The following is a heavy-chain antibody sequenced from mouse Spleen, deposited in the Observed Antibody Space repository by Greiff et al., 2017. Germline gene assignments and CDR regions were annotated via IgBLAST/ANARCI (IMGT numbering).Heavy chain of an antibody. J-gene: IGHJ4*01. Sequence: EVQVVESGGGLVKPGGSLKLSCAASGFTFSSYGMSWVRQTPEKRLEWVATISDGGNYTYYPDNVKGRFTISRDNAKNNLYLQMSHLKSEDTAMYYCARGGYYGKDAMDYWGQGTSVTVSS. CDR1: GFTFSSYG. CDR3: ARGGYYGKDAMDY. D-gene: IGHD1-1*01. V-gene: IGHV5-4*01. CDR2: ISDGGNYT.